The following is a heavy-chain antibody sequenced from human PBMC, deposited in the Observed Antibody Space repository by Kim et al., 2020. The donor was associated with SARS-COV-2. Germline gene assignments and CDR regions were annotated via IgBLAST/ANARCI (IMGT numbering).Heavy chain of an antibody. CDR2: IYYSGST. D-gene: IGHD3-22*01. CDR1: GGSISSSSYY. J-gene: IGHJ4*02. V-gene: IGHV4-39*01. Sequence: SETLSLTCTVSGGSISSSSYYWGWIRQPPGKGLEWIGSIYYSGSTYYNPSLKSRVTISVDTSKNQFSLKLSSVTAADTAVYYCARQLDSSGYYFNYWGRGTLVTVSS. CDR3: ARQLDSSGYYFNY.